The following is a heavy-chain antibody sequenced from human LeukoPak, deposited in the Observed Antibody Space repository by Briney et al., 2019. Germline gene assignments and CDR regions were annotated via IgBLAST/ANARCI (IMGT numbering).Heavy chain of an antibody. Sequence: GGSLRLSCIASGFSFSGHWMHWARQLPGKGLVWVLRISPTGSTTSYADSVKGRFTVSRDNAKNTLYLQVNNLRAEDTAVYYCARGPNSNWSGLDFWGQGTLLTVSS. CDR3: ARGPNSNWSGLDF. V-gene: IGHV3-74*01. D-gene: IGHD6-6*01. CDR2: ISPTGSTT. J-gene: IGHJ4*02. CDR1: GFSFSGHW.